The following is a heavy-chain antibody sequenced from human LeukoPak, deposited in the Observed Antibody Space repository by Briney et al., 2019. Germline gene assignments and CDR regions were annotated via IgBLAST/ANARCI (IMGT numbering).Heavy chain of an antibody. Sequence: GASVKVSCKASGGTFSSYAISWVRQAPGQGLEWMGWISAYNGNTNYAQKLQGRVTMTTDTSTSTAYMELRSLRSDDTAVYYCARAAPGYWLDYWGQGTLVTVSS. CDR1: GGTFSSYA. D-gene: IGHD2-8*02. CDR2: ISAYNGNT. J-gene: IGHJ4*02. CDR3: ARAAPGYWLDY. V-gene: IGHV1-18*01.